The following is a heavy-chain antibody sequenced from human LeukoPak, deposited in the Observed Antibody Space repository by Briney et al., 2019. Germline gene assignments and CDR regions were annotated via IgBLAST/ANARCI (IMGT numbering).Heavy chain of an antibody. D-gene: IGHD6-13*01. CDR2: ISAYNGNT. Sequence: GASVKVSCKASGYTFTSYGISWVRQAPGQGLEWMGWISAYNGNTNYAQKLQGRVTMTTDTSTSTAYMELRSLRSDDTAVYYCARDRPPLIAASHYGMDVWGQGTTVTVSS. V-gene: IGHV1-18*01. CDR1: GYTFTSYG. CDR3: ARDRPPLIAASHYGMDV. J-gene: IGHJ6*02.